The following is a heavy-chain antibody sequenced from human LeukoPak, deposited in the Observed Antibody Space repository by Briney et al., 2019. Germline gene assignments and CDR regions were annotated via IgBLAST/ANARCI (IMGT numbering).Heavy chain of an antibody. J-gene: IGHJ6*02. CDR2: ISYGGSNK. Sequence: QSGGSLRLSCAASGFTFSNFDMHWVRQAPGKGLEWVALISYGGSNKYYADSVKGRFTISRDNSKNTLYLQMNSLRAEDTAGYYCARDSYGMDVWGQGTTVSVSS. V-gene: IGHV3-30*03. CDR3: ARDSYGMDV. CDR1: GFTFSNFD.